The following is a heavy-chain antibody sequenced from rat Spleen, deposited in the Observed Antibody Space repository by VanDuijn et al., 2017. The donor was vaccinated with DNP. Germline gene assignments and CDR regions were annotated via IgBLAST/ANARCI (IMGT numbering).Heavy chain of an antibody. CDR1: GFSLSSYG. D-gene: IGHD1-9*01. CDR3: ARSYYGYKAYFDY. CDR2: ISSGGST. V-gene: IGHV2S12*01. Sequence: QVQLKESGPGLVQPSQTLSLTCTVSGFSLSSYGVRWVRQSPGKGLEWIAAISSGGSTYYNSVLQSRLSISRDTSKSQVFLKMNSLQTEDTATYYCARSYYGYKAYFDYWGQGVMVTVSS. J-gene: IGHJ2*01.